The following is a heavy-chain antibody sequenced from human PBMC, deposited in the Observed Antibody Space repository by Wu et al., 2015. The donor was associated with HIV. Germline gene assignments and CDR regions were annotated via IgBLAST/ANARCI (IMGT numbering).Heavy chain of an antibody. Sequence: QVQLVQSGAEVKKPGASVKVSCKASGYTFTSYYMHWVRQAPGQGLEWMGIINPSGGSTSYAQKFQGRVTMTRDTSTSTVYMELSSLRSEDTAVYYCARAVYDILTGYYIVPTSPLDYWGQGTLVTVSS. D-gene: IGHD3-9*01. V-gene: IGHV1-46*01. CDR2: INPSGGST. CDR3: ARAVYDILTGYYIVPTSPLDY. CDR1: GYTFTSYY. J-gene: IGHJ4*02.